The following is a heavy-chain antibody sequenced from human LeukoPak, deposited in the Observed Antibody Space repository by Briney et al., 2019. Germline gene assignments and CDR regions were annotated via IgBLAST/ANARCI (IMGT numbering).Heavy chain of an antibody. Sequence: ASVKVSCKASGYTFTGYYMHWVRQAPGQGLEWMGWINPNSGGTNYAQKSQGRVTMTRDTSIGTAYMELSRLRSDDTAVYYCARVKGIVYYDFWSGSPGFDYWGQGTLVTVSS. CDR1: GYTFTGYY. CDR3: ARVKGIVYYDFWSGSPGFDY. CDR2: INPNSGGT. D-gene: IGHD3-3*01. V-gene: IGHV1-2*02. J-gene: IGHJ4*02.